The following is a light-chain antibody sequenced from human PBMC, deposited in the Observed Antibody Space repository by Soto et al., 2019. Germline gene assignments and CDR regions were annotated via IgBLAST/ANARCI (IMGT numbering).Light chain of an antibody. V-gene: IGKV3-15*01. CDR2: DTS. CDR3: QQFNNYHIT. J-gene: IGKJ5*01. Sequence: EIVMTQSPATLSVCPVEIGSVSVSPSQSASNKLGWYHHKPGQAPRLLIYDTSTRAAGTPARFTGSGSGTDFTLTISSLQSQDFATYYCQQFNNYHITFGQGTRLEIK. CDR1: QSASNK.